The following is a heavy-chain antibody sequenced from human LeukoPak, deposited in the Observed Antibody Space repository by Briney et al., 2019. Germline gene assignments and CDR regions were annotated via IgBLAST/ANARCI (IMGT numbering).Heavy chain of an antibody. CDR3: TRAGRYCSGGSCYSFY. CDR2: IRSKAHGGKT. J-gene: IGHJ4*02. V-gene: IGHV3-49*03. CDR1: GFTFGDYA. D-gene: IGHD2-15*01. Sequence: GGSLRLSCTASGFTFGDYAMSWFRQAPGEGPEWVGFIRSKAHGGKTEYAASVKGRFTISRDDSKSIAYLQMDSLKTEDTAVYYCTRAGRYCSGGSCYSFYWGQGTLVTVSS.